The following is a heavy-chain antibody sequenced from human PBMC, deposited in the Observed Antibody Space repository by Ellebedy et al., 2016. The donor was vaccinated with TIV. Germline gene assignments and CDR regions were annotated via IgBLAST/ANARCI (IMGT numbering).Heavy chain of an antibody. D-gene: IGHD1-26*01. J-gene: IGHJ4*02. CDR2: ITSSSSYI. CDR3: ARDREVSGSYYGY. Sequence: GESLKISCSASGFHFSSYSMTWVRQAPGKGLGLVSSITSSSSYIYYADSVKGRFTISRDDAKNSLYLQMNSLRAEDTAVYYCARDREVSGSYYGYWGQGTLVTVSS. CDR1: GFHFSSYS. V-gene: IGHV3-21*01.